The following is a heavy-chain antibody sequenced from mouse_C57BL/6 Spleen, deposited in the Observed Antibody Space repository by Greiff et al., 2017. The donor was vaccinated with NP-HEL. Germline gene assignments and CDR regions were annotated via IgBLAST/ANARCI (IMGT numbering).Heavy chain of an antibody. Sequence: QVQLQQSGPELVKPGASVKISCKASGYAFSSSWMNWVKQRPGKGLEWIGRIYPGDGDTNYNGKFKGKATLTADKSSSTAYMQLSSLTSEDSAVYFCARWTLYFDYWGQGTTLTVSS. CDR3: ARWTLYFDY. V-gene: IGHV1-82*01. CDR1: GYAFSSSW. CDR2: IYPGDGDT. J-gene: IGHJ2*01. D-gene: IGHD3-3*01.